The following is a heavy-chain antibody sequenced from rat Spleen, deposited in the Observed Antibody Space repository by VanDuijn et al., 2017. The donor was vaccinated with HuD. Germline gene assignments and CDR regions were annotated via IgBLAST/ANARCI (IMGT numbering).Heavy chain of an antibody. CDR1: GYSITSNY. CDR3: ARAYYDGSYYDY. Sequence: EVQLQESGPGLVKPSQSLSLTCSVTGYSITSNYWGWIRKFPGNKLEWMGYINSAGSSNYNPSLKSRISITRDTSKNQFFLQVNSVTTEDTATYYCARAYYDGSYYDYWGQGVMVTVSS. V-gene: IGHV3-3*01. D-gene: IGHD1-12*02. J-gene: IGHJ2*01. CDR2: INSAGSS.